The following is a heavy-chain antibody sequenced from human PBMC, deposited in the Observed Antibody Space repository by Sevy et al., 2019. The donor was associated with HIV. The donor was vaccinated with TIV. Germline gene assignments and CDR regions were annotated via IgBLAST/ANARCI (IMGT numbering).Heavy chain of an antibody. CDR1: GFTFSSYG. J-gene: IGHJ4*02. Sequence: GGSLRLSCAASGFTFSSYGMHWVRQAPGKGLEWVAVISYDGSNKYYADSVKGRFTISRDNSKNTLYLQMNSLRPADTALYYCTRDAGYSVGWYPSNYWGQGTLVTVSS. CDR2: ISYDGSNK. CDR3: TRDAGYSVGWYPSNY. V-gene: IGHV3-30*03. D-gene: IGHD6-19*01.